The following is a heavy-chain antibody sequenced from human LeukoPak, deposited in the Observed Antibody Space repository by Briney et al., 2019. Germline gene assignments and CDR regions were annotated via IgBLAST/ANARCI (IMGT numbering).Heavy chain of an antibody. CDR2: INPNSGGT. CDR3: ASSGYDGGGGPSPYY. D-gene: IGHD5-12*01. Sequence: GASVKVSCKASGYTFTGYYMHWGRQAPGQGLEWMGWINPNSGGTNYAQKFQGRVTMTRDTSISTAYMELSRLRSDDTAVYYCASSGYDGGGGPSPYYWGQGTLVTVSS. CDR1: GYTFTGYY. V-gene: IGHV1-2*02. J-gene: IGHJ4*02.